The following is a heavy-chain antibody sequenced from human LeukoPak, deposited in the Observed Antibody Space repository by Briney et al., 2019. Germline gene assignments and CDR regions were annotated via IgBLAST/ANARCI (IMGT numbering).Heavy chain of an antibody. Sequence: GGSLRLSCVASGFTFSSYAMHWVRQAPGKGLEWVAVISYDGSNKYYADSVKGRFTISRDNSKNTLYLQMNSLRAEDTAVYYCARGGDYGDYVGDYWGQGTLVTVSS. CDR2: ISYDGSNK. CDR1: GFTFSSYA. V-gene: IGHV3-30-3*01. CDR3: ARGGDYGDYVGDY. D-gene: IGHD4-17*01. J-gene: IGHJ4*02.